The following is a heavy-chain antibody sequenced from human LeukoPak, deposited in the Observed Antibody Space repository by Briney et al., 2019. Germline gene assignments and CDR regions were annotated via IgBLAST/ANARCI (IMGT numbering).Heavy chain of an antibody. Sequence: GASVKVSCKASGYTFTSYGISWVRRAPGQGLEWMGWISAYNGNTNYAQKLQGRVTMTTDTSTSTAYMELRSLRSDDTAVYYCARDLFDYGDYYFDYWGQGTLVTVSS. CDR3: ARDLFDYGDYYFDY. CDR2: ISAYNGNT. CDR1: GYTFTSYG. V-gene: IGHV1-18*01. D-gene: IGHD4-17*01. J-gene: IGHJ4*02.